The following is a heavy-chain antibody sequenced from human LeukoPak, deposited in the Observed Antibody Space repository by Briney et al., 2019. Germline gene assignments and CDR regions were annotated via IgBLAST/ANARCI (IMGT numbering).Heavy chain of an antibody. J-gene: IGHJ5*02. CDR3: ARDSTIMGRGYNYFDP. V-gene: IGHV3-7*01. D-gene: IGHD2/OR15-2a*01. CDR1: GFTFTNFW. Sequence: GGSLRLPCAASGFTFTNFWMTWVRQAPGKGLEWVANIKGDGSDKNYLDSVKGRFTISRDNAKNSLFLQMSSLRAEDTAVYYCARDSTIMGRGYNYFDPWGQGTLVTVSS. CDR2: IKGDGSDK.